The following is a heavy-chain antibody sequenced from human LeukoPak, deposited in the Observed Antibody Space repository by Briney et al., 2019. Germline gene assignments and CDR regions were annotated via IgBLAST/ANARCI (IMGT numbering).Heavy chain of an antibody. V-gene: IGHV3-33*01. CDR1: GFTFSSYG. Sequence: GRSLRLSCAASGFTFSSYGMHWVRQAPGKGLEWVAIIWYDGSNKYYADSVKGQFTISRDNSKNTLYLQMNSLRAEDTAVYYCARVSSSYYYGMDVWGQGTAVTVSS. CDR3: ARVSSSYYYGMDV. CDR2: IWYDGSNK. J-gene: IGHJ6*02. D-gene: IGHD6-13*01.